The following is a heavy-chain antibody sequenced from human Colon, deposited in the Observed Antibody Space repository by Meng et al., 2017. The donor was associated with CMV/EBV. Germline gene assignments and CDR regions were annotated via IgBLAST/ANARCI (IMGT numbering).Heavy chain of an antibody. V-gene: IGHV1-18*01. CDR2: ISAYNGNT. CDR3: ARDWASGYDYYYGMDV. Sequence: ASVKVSCKASGYTFTSYGISWVRQAPGQGLEWMGWISAYNGNTNYAQKLQGRVTMTTDTSTSTAYMELRSLRSDDTAVYYCARDWASGYDYYYGMDVWGQGTTVTV. CDR1: GYTFTSYG. D-gene: IGHD5-12*01. J-gene: IGHJ6*02.